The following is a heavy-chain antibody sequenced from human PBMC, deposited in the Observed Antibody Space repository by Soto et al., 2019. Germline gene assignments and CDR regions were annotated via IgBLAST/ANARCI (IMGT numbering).Heavy chain of an antibody. CDR3: ARSYYDTTGFAVDP. J-gene: IGHJ5*02. Sequence: QMQLQESGPGLVKPSETLSLTCTVSGASVSTGYWSWIRQPPGKALEWIGFMYFGGSFNYNPSLTSRVTISVETSKNQFSMEVTSVTAADTAVYYFARSYYDTTGFAVDPWGQGTLVIVSS. V-gene: IGHV4-59*02. CDR2: MYFGGSF. D-gene: IGHD3-22*01. CDR1: GASVSTGY.